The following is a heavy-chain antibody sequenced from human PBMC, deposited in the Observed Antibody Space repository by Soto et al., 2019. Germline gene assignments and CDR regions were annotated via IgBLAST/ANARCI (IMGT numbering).Heavy chain of an antibody. CDR3: ARGQIAVAGVIDN. J-gene: IGHJ4*02. Sequence: QVQLQESGPGLVKPSETLSLTCTVSGDSVSRYYWSWLRQPPGKGLEWIGYIYYTGSTNYNPSLKGRVTISVDTCKNPFSLTLTSVAAADTAVYYCARGQIAVAGVIDNWGQGTLVTVSS. D-gene: IGHD6-13*01. CDR2: IYYTGST. V-gene: IGHV4-59*02. CDR1: GDSVSRYY.